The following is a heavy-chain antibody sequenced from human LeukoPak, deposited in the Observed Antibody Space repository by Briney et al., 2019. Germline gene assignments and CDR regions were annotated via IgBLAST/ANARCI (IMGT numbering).Heavy chain of an antibody. V-gene: IGHV3-30*02. D-gene: IGHD5-24*01. Sequence: PGGSLRLSCAASGFTFSSYAMHWVRQAPGKGLEWVAFIRYDGSNKYYADSVKGRFTISRDNSKNTLYLQMNSLRAEDTAVYYCARDYPGRDGYKGGFDYWGQGTLVTVSS. J-gene: IGHJ4*02. CDR3: ARDYPGRDGYKGGFDY. CDR1: GFTFSSYA. CDR2: IRYDGSNK.